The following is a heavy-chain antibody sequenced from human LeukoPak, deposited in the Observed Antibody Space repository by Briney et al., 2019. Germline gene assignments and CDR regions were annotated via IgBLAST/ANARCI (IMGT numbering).Heavy chain of an antibody. CDR3: VKSNSRYQPWTLDI. J-gene: IGHJ3*02. Sequence: TASETLSLTCAVYGGSFSGYYWSWIRQPPGKGLEWIGYIFYNEGTSYNPSLKSRVTISVDTSNNQLSLKVNSVTAADTAMYYCVKSNSRYQPWTLDIWGRGTMVTVSS. D-gene: IGHD2-2*01. CDR2: IFYNEGT. CDR1: GGSFSGYY. V-gene: IGHV4-59*01.